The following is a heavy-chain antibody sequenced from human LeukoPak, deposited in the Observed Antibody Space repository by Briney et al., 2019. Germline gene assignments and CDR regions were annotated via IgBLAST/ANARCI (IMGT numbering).Heavy chain of an antibody. CDR1: GGSVSNASYY. CDR3: ASNPYWNGAYFDC. CDR2: IYSGGST. J-gene: IGHJ4*02. D-gene: IGHD1-1*01. V-gene: IGHV4-61*01. Sequence: SETLSLTCTVSGGSVSNASYYWSCIRQPPGKGLEWLGYIYSGGSTNYNPALKSRITISVDTSKNQSSLKLSSGTAADTAVYYCASNPYWNGAYFDCWGQGALVTVSS.